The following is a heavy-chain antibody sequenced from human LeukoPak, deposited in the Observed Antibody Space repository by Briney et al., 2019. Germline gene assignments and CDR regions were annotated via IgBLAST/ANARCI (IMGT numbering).Heavy chain of an antibody. CDR2: IYYSGST. V-gene: IGHV4-59*08. D-gene: IGHD3-3*01. J-gene: IGHJ6*02. Sequence: SGTLSLTCTVSGGSISSYYWSWIRQPPGKGLEWIGYIYYSGSTNYNPSLKSRVTISVDTSKNQFSLKLSSVTAADTAVYYCARLRYNYDFWSGHLNNYYGMDVWGQGTTVTVSS. CDR3: ARLRYNYDFWSGHLNNYYGMDV. CDR1: GGSISSYY.